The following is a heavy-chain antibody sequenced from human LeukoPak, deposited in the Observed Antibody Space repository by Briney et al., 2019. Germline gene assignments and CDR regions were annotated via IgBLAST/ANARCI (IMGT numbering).Heavy chain of an antibody. CDR1: RLNFDRYT. CDR3: AKELDTTSFVY. Sequence: GGSLRLSRATSRLNFDRYTIRWVCQAPGRGLEWVSLAGWAGGTTFYSDSVRGRFTISRDSGRKSVYLQMNSLTTDDTAFYSCAKELDTTSFVYWGEGALVTVSS. V-gene: IGHV3-43*01. D-gene: IGHD5-18*01. J-gene: IGHJ4*02. CDR2: AGWAGGTT.